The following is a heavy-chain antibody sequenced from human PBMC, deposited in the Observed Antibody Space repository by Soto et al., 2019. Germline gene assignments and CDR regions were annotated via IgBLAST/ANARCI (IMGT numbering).Heavy chain of an antibody. CDR1: GYTFTSYG. D-gene: IGHD6-19*01. CDR3: ARAARRYSSGWYGFDY. J-gene: IGHJ4*02. V-gene: IGHV1-18*01. Sequence: QVQLVQSGAEVKKPGASVKVSCKASGYTFTSYGISWVRQAPGQGLEWMGWISAYNGNTNYAQKLQGRVTMTTDTSTSTAHMELRSLRSDDTAVYYCARAARRYSSGWYGFDYWGQGTLVTVSS. CDR2: ISAYNGNT.